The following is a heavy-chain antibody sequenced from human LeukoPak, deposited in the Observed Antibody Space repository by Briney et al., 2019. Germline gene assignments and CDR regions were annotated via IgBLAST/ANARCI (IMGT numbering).Heavy chain of an antibody. CDR1: GFTFSSYE. CDR3: ARESRFYMDV. J-gene: IGHJ6*03. V-gene: IGHV3-48*03. Sequence: PGGSLRLSCAASGFTFSSYEMNWVRQAPGKGLEWVSYISSSGSTIYYADFVKGRFTISRDNAKNSLYLQMNSLRAEDTAVYYCARESRFYMDVWGKGTTVTVSS. CDR2: ISSSGSTI.